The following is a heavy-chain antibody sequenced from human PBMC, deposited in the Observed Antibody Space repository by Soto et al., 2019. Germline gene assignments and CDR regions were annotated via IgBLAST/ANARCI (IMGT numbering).Heavy chain of an antibody. J-gene: IGHJ4*02. CDR1: GVTVSSNY. D-gene: IGHD5-18*01. Sequence: EVQLVESGGGLVQPGGSLRLSCAASGVTVSSNYMSWVRQAPGKGLEWVSVIYSGGSTYYADSVTGRFTISRDNSKNTLYLQMNSLRAEDTAVYYCARHGYNYGGGYFDYWGQGTLGTVYS. CDR3: ARHGYNYGGGYFDY. CDR2: IYSGGST. V-gene: IGHV3-66*04.